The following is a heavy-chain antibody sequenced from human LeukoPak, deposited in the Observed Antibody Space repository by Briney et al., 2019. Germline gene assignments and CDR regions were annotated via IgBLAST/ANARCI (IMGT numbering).Heavy chain of an antibody. V-gene: IGHV1-2*06. CDR2: INPNSGGT. Sequence: ASVKVSCKASGYTFTGYYMHWVRQAPGQGLEWMGRINPNSGGTNYAQKLQGRVTMTTDTSTSTAYMELRSLRSDDTAVYYCAREVTIFGVETHNDLDYWGQGTLVTVSS. CDR3: AREVTIFGVETHNDLDY. D-gene: IGHD3-3*01. J-gene: IGHJ4*02. CDR1: GYTFTGYY.